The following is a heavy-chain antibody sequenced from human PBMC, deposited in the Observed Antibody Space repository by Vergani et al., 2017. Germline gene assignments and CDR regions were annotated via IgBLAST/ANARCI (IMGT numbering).Heavy chain of an antibody. Sequence: QVQVVQSGAEVKKSGASVKVSCKTSGYTFSNYYMHWVRQAPGQGLEWMGIINPSGGHTNYAQKFQGRVTMTRDTSASTVYMELSSLRSEHTAIYYCARGDYGILTGYRYWGQGTLVTVSA. J-gene: IGHJ4*02. CDR3: ARGDYGILTGYRY. V-gene: IGHV1-46*03. CDR2: INPSGGHT. CDR1: GYTFSNYY. D-gene: IGHD3-9*01.